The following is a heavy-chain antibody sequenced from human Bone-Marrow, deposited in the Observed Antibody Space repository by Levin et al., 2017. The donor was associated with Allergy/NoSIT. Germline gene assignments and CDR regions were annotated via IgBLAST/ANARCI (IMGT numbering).Heavy chain of an antibody. D-gene: IGHD2-15*01. Sequence: GESLKISCAASGFSVSSNYVTWVRQAPGKGLEWVSVIHSSGQTYYADSLKGRFTISRDDSKNTVFLQMNSLRAADTAIYFCARDEPVVDWGQGTLVTVSS. CDR2: IHSSGQT. CDR1: GFSVSSNY. V-gene: IGHV3-53*01. CDR3: ARDEPVVD. J-gene: IGHJ4*02.